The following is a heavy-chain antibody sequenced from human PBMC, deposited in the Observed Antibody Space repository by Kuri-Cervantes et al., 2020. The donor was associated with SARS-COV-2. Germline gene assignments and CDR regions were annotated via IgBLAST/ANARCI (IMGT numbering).Heavy chain of an antibody. J-gene: IGHJ4*02. CDR2: IYYSGST. CDR3: ARRHYDFWSGSMLDY. D-gene: IGHD3-3*01. V-gene: IGHV4-39*01. Sequence: ESLKISCAASGFTFSDYYMSWIRQAPGKGLEWIGSIYYSGSTYYNPSLKSRVTISVDTSKNQFSLKLSSVTAADTAVYYCARRHYDFWSGSMLDYWGQGTLVTVSS. CDR1: GFTFSDYY.